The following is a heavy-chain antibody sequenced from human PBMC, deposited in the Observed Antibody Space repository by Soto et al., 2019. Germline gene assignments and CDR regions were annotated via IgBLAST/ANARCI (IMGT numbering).Heavy chain of an antibody. D-gene: IGHD2-8*01. CDR3: ARRKLEMMYVGWFDP. CDR2: IHHSGST. Sequence: QVQLQESGPGLVKPSETLSLTCPVSGDSISSRNWWSWVRQTPGKGLEYIGEIHHSGSTNYNPSLKSRVTMSVDKSKNQFSLNLNSVTAADTAIYYCARRKLEMMYVGWFDPWGQGTLVTVSS. J-gene: IGHJ5*02. CDR1: GDSISSRNW. V-gene: IGHV4-4*02.